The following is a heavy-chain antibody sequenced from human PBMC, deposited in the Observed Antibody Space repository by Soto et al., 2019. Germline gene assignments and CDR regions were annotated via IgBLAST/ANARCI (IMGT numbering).Heavy chain of an antibody. J-gene: IGHJ4*02. CDR3: ARGRDGAY. CDR1: GYTFTSYG. Sequence: QVHLVQSGAEVKKPGASVKVSCKGSGYTFTSYGITWVRQAPGQGLEWMGWISAHNGNTAYAQRLQGRVTVPRDTSTSTAYMQLRSLRANATAVYYCARGRDGAYWGQGALVTVSS. V-gene: IGHV1-18*01. CDR2: ISAHNGNT. D-gene: IGHD1-26*01.